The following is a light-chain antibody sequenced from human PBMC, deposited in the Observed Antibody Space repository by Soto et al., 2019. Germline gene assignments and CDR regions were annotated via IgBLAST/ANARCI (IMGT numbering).Light chain of an antibody. CDR2: DVS. CDR1: RSDIGAYNS. V-gene: IGLV2-14*01. J-gene: IGLJ2*01. Sequence: QSVLTQPASVSGSPGQSITISCTGTRSDIGAYNSVSWYQQHPGKAPKLMIYDVSDRPSGVSNRFSGSKSGNTASLTISGLQAEDEADYYCNSYTSSTTVVFGGGTKVTVL. CDR3: NSYTSSTTVV.